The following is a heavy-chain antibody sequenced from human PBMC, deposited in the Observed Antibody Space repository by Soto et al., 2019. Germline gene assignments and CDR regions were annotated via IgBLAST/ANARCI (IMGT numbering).Heavy chain of an antibody. CDR2: ISGSGDST. CDR1: GFTFNRYG. Sequence: GWSLRLSCAASGFTFNRYGMSWVRQAPGKGLEWVSAISGSGDSTYYADSVKGRFTISRDSSNNTLYLQMNNLRADDTALYFCVKLRLELLYLDSWGLGALVTVSS. V-gene: IGHV3-23*01. D-gene: IGHD1-7*01. J-gene: IGHJ4*02. CDR3: VKLRLELLYLDS.